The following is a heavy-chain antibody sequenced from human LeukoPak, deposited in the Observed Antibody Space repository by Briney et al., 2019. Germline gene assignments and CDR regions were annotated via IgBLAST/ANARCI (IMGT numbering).Heavy chain of an antibody. CDR3: ARSIAVARYYFDY. V-gene: IGHV3-21*01. CDR1: GFTFSGYS. D-gene: IGHD6-19*01. J-gene: IGHJ4*02. CDR2: ISSSSSNI. Sequence: GGSLRLSCAASGFTFSGYSMNWVRQAPGKGLEWVSSISSSSSNIYYADSVKGRFTISRDNAKNSLYLQMNSLRAEDTAVHYCARSIAVARYYFDYWGQGTLVTVSS.